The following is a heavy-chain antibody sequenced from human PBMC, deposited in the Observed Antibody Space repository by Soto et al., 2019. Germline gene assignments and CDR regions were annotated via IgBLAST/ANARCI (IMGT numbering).Heavy chain of an antibody. CDR3: ARESGDIVVGHYYYYYMDV. V-gene: IGHV3-11*01. CDR1: GFTFSDYY. Sequence: GESLKISCAASGFTFSDYYMSWIRQAPGKGLEWVSYISSSGSTIYYADSVKGRFTISRDNAKNSLYLQMNSLRAEDTAVYYCARESGDIVVGHYYYYYMDVWGKGTTVTVSS. J-gene: IGHJ6*03. D-gene: IGHD2-15*01. CDR2: ISSSGSTI.